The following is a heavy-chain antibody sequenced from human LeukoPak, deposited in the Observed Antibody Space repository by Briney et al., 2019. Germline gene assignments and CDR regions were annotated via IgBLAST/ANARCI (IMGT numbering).Heavy chain of an antibody. Sequence: GRSLRLSCAASGFTFSSYAMHWVRQAPGKGLEWVAVISYDGSNKYYADSVKGRFTISRDNSKNTLYLQMNSLRAEDTAVYYCAKDPEAWYFDYWGQGTLVTVSS. D-gene: IGHD1-14*01. J-gene: IGHJ4*02. CDR3: AKDPEAWYFDY. V-gene: IGHV3-30*04. CDR2: ISYDGSNK. CDR1: GFTFSSYA.